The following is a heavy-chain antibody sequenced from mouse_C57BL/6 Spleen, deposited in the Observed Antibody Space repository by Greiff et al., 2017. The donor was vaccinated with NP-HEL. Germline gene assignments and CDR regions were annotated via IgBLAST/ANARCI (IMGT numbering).Heavy chain of an antibody. D-gene: IGHD2-4*01. V-gene: IGHV1-18*01. Sequence: LVEPGASVKIPCKASGYTFTDYNMDWVKQSHGKSLEWIGDINPNNGGTIYNQKFKGKATLTVDKSSSTAYMELRSLTSEDTAVYYCARDDYDWFAYWGQGTLVTVSA. CDR2: INPNNGGT. CDR1: GYTFTDYN. CDR3: ARDDYDWFAY. J-gene: IGHJ3*01.